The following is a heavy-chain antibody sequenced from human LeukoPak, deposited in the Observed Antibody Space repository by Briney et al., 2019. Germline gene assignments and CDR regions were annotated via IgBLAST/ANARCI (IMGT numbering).Heavy chain of an antibody. D-gene: IGHD3-3*01. V-gene: IGHV4-59*01. CDR2: IYYSGST. CDR1: GGSISSYY. Sequence: PSETLSLTCTVSGGSISSYYWSWIRQPPGKGLEWIGYIYYSGSTNYIPSLKSRVTISVDTSKNQFSLKLSSVTAADTAVYYCARDSTKLGFWSGYYRGFAFDIWGQGTMVTVSS. J-gene: IGHJ3*02. CDR3: ARDSTKLGFWSGYYRGFAFDI.